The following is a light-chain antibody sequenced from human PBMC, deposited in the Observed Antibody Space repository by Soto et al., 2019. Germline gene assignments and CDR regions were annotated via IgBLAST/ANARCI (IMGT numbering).Light chain of an antibody. CDR2: DAS. Sequence: DIQMTQSPSTLSASVGDRVTITCRASQSISSWLAWYQQKPGKAPKLLIYDASSLESGVPSRFSGSGSGTEFTLTISSMQPDDFANYYCQQYNSYPPRFGQGTKVEIK. J-gene: IGKJ1*01. CDR3: QQYNSYPPR. CDR1: QSISSW. V-gene: IGKV1-5*01.